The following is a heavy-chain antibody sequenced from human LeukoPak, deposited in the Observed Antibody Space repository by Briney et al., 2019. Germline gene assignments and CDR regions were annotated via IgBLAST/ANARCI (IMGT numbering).Heavy chain of an antibody. CDR1: GFTFSSYS. CDR2: ISSSSSYI. CDR3: AREEGATPTLDY. D-gene: IGHD1-26*01. V-gene: IGHV3-21*01. J-gene: IGHJ4*02. Sequence: GGSLRLPCAASGFTFSSYSMNWVRQAPGKGLEWVSSISSSSSYIYYADSVKGRFTISRDNAKNSLYLQMNSLRAEDTAVYYCAREEGATPTLDYWGQGTLVTVSS.